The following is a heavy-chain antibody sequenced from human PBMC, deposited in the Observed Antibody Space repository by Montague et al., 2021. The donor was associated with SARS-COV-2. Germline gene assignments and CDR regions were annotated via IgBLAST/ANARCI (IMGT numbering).Heavy chain of an antibody. J-gene: IGHJ4*02. Sequence: SETLSLTCAVYGGAFSGFYWSWIRQAPGKGLEWIGEINNSGSTNYNPSLKSRVTISLNTSKNQFYLNMNSLTAADTAVYFCVRGHRGCSGSSCNGGFRRGAFDFWGQGTLVTVSS. CDR1: GGAFSGFY. D-gene: IGHD2-2*01. CDR2: INNSGST. V-gene: IGHV4-34*01. CDR3: VRGHRGCSGSSCNGGFRRGAFDF.